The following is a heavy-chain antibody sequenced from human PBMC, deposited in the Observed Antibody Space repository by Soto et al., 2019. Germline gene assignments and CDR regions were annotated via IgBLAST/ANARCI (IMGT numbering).Heavy chain of an antibody. CDR1: GDSINSGGFY. J-gene: IGHJ5*02. CDR3: ARQPTTGDTDLWFDP. D-gene: IGHD2-21*01. Sequence: PSETLSLTCTVSGDSINSGGFYWSWIRQPPGKGLGWIGNIYYSGSTIYNPSLTSRVSISVDTSKNEFSLKLRSVTAADTAVYYCARQPTTGDTDLWFDPWGQGTLVTVSS. CDR2: IYYSGST. V-gene: IGHV4-39*01.